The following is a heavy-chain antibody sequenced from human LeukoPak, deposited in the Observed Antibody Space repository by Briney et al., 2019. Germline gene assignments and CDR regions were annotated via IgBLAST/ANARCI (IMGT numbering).Heavy chain of an antibody. J-gene: IGHJ4*02. CDR3: ARDTGIAVLSDY. CDR2: INPNNGGA. Sequence: GASVKVSCKASGYTFTGYYVHWVRQAPGQGLEWMGWINPNNGGADSAQKFQGRVTMTRDTSSSTTSMELSRLTSDDTAMYYCARDTGIAVLSDYWGQGTLVTVSS. CDR1: GYTFTGYY. V-gene: IGHV1-2*02. D-gene: IGHD6-19*01.